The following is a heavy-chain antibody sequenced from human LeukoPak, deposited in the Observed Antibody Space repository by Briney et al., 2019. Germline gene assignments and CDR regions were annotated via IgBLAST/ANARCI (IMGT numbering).Heavy chain of an antibody. CDR2: IFDSENT. J-gene: IGHJ4*02. CDR3: ARIYGSGDGGFDY. CDR1: DGSISSGGYY. V-gene: IGHV4-31*03. Sequence: SQTLSLTCTVSDGSISSGGYYWNWIRQHPEKGLEWIGYIFDSENTYYNPSLKSRVAISVDTSKNQFSLKLSSVTAADTAVYYCARIYGSGDGGFDYWGQGTLVTVSS. D-gene: IGHD3-10*01.